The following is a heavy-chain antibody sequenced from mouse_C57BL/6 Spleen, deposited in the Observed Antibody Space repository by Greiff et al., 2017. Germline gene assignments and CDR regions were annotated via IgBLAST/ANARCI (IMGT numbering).Heavy chain of an antibody. CDR3: ARLSTVFDD. D-gene: IGHD1-1*01. CDR1: GYTFTSYW. Sequence: VQLQQPGAELVMPGASVKLSCKASGYTFTSYWMHWVKQRPGQGLEWIGEIDPSDSYTNYNQKFKGKSTLTVDTSSSTAYMQLSSLTSEDSAVYYYARLSTVFDDWGQGSTLTVSS. J-gene: IGHJ2*01. CDR2: IDPSDSYT. V-gene: IGHV1-69*01.